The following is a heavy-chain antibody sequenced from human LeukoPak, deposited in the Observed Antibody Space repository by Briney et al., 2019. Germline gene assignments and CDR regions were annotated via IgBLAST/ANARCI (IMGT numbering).Heavy chain of an antibody. J-gene: IGHJ4*02. Sequence: GGSLRLSCAASGFTFSTYAMSWVRQAPGKGLEWVSTISTSGRSTYYADSVKGRFTISRDNSKNTLYLQMNSLRVEDTALYYCAKETARPAGVFDQWGQGTLVTVSS. CDR1: GFTFSTYA. CDR3: AKETARPAGVFDQ. CDR2: ISTSGRST. V-gene: IGHV3-23*01. D-gene: IGHD1-14*01.